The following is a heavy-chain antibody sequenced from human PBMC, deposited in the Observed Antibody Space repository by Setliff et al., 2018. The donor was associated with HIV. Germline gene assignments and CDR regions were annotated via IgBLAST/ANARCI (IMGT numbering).Heavy chain of an antibody. CDR2: LYVSGDT. V-gene: IGHV4-4*07. D-gene: IGHD2-15*01. CDR1: DDPISSYY. CDR3: ALTGHRLLRGYMDV. Sequence: SETLSLTCYVTDDPISSYYWSWVQQPAGKGLEWIGRLYVSGDTNYNPSLKSRVTMSLDTSKKHFSLNLKSVTAADTAVYYCALTGHRLLRGYMDVWGKGTTVTVTS. J-gene: IGHJ6*03.